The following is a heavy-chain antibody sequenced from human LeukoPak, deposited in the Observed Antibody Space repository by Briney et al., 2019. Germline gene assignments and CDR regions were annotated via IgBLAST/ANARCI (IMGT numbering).Heavy chain of an antibody. CDR3: AIRIAAVGNYYYGMDV. Sequence: SVKVSCKASGGTFSSYAISWVRQAPGQGLEWMGGIIPIFGTANYAQKLQGRVTMTTDTSTSTAYMELRSLRSDDTAVYYCAIRIAAVGNYYYGMDVWGQGTTVTVSS. D-gene: IGHD6-13*01. V-gene: IGHV1-69*05. CDR1: GGTFSSYA. J-gene: IGHJ6*02. CDR2: IIPIFGTA.